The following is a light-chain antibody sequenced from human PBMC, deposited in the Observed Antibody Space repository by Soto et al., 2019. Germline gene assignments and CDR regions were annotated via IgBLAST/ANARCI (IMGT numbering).Light chain of an antibody. CDR2: GAS. CDR1: QSVSSNS. CDR3: QQYVSSPWT. V-gene: IGKV3-20*01. Sequence: EIVLTQSPGTLSLSPGERATLSCRASQSVSSNSLAWYQQKPGQAPGLLIYGASNRATGIPDRFSGSGSGTDFTLTISRLEPEDFAVYYCQQYVSSPWTLGQGTKVEIK. J-gene: IGKJ1*01.